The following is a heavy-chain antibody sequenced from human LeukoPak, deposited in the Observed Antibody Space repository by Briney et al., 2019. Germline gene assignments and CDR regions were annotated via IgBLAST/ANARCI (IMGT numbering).Heavy chain of an antibody. V-gene: IGHV3-23*01. Sequence: GGTLRLSCAASGFTFSSYGMSWVRRAPGKGLEWVSTISGSGGTTYYADSVKGRFTISRDNSKNTLYLQMNSLRAEDTAVYYCARDLSHDSSGTHAFDIWGQGTMVTVSS. J-gene: IGHJ3*02. CDR3: ARDLSHDSSGTHAFDI. D-gene: IGHD3-22*01. CDR1: GFTFSSYG. CDR2: ISGSGGTT.